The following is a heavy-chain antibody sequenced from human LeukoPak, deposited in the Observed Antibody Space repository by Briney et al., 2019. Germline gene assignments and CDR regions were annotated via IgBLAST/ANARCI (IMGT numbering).Heavy chain of an antibody. CDR1: GFTFSSYS. J-gene: IGHJ6*02. Sequence: PGGSLRLSCAASGFTFSSYSMNWVRQAPGKGLEWVSYISSSSSTIYYADSVKGRFTISRDNAKNSLYLQMNSLRAEDTALYYCAKDRGDYYYYGMDVWGQGTTVTVSS. CDR2: ISSSSSTI. CDR3: AKDRGDYYYYGMDV. D-gene: IGHD4-17*01. V-gene: IGHV3-48*01.